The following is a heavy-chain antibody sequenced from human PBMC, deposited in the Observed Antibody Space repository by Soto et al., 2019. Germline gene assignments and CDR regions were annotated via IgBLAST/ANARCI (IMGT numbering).Heavy chain of an antibody. CDR2: MNPNSGNT. J-gene: IGHJ3*02. V-gene: IGHV1-8*01. D-gene: IGHD2-8*02. CDR1: GYTFTSYD. CDR3: ARGVSLVDAFDI. Sequence: ASVKVSCKASGYTFTSYDINWVRQATGQGLEWMGWMNPNSGNTGYAQKFQGRVTMTRNTSISTAYMELSSLRSEDTAVYYCARGVSLVDAFDIWGQGTMVTVSS.